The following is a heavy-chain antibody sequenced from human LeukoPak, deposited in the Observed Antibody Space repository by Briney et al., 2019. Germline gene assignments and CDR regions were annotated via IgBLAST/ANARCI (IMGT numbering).Heavy chain of an antibody. J-gene: IGHJ4*02. CDR2: ITSSGGTT. Sequence: GGSLRLSCVASGFTFSSYAMSWVRQAPGKGLEWVSGITSSGGTTFYADSVKGRFTISRDNSKNTLYLQMNSLRAEDTAVYYCAKETAVAAPDYWGQGTLVTVSS. V-gene: IGHV3-23*01. D-gene: IGHD6-19*01. CDR3: AKETAVAAPDY. CDR1: GFTFSSYA.